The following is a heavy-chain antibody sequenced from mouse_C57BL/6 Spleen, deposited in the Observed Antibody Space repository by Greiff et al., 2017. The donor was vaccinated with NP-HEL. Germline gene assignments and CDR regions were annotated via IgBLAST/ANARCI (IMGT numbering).Heavy chain of an antibody. CDR1: GFNIKDDY. V-gene: IGHV14-4*01. J-gene: IGHJ3*01. CDR2: IDPENGDT. CDR3: TIDYGSSPWFAY. Sequence: VQLQQSGAELVRPGASVKLSCTASGFNIKDDYMHWVKQRPEQGLEWIGWIDPENGDTEYASKFQGKATITADTSSNTAYLQLSSLTSEDTAVYYCTIDYGSSPWFAYWGQGTLVTVSA. D-gene: IGHD1-1*01.